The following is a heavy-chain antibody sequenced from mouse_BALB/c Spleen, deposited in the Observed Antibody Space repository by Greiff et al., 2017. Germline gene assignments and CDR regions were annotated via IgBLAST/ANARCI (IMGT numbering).Heavy chain of an antibody. J-gene: IGHJ4*01. CDR1: GYTFTSYW. D-gene: IGHD2-4*01. V-gene: IGHV1S41*01. CDR3: ARYDYGWGAMDY. CDR2: IAPGSGST. Sequence: DLVKPGASVKLSCKASGYTFTSYWINWIKQRPGQGLEWIGRIAPGSGSTYYNAMFKGKATLTVDTSSSTAYIQLSSLSSEDSAVYFCARYDYGWGAMDYWGQGTSVTVSS.